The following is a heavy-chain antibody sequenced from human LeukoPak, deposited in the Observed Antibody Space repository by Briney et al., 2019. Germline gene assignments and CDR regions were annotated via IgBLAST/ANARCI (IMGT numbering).Heavy chain of an antibody. V-gene: IGHV7-4-1*02. D-gene: IGHD5-18*01. CDR3: ARDSYTAMVIAPDY. J-gene: IGHJ4*02. Sequence: GASVKVSCKASGYTFTSYAMNWVRQAPGQGLEWMGWINTNTGNPTYAQGFIGRFVFSLDTSVSTAYLQISSLKAEDTAVYYCARDSYTAMVIAPDYWGQGTLVTVSS. CDR2: INTNTGNP. CDR1: GYTFTSYA.